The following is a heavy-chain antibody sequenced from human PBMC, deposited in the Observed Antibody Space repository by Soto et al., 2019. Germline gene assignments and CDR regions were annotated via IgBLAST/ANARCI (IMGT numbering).Heavy chain of an antibody. J-gene: IGHJ6*02. CDR3: ALHIAVAGTLGYYYGMDV. Sequence: PSETLSLTCTVSGGSISSGGYYWSWIRQHPGKGLEWIGYIYYSGSTYYNLSLKSRVTISVDTSKNQFSLKLSSVTAADTAVYYCALHIAVAGTLGYYYGMDVWGQGTTVTVSS. V-gene: IGHV4-31*03. CDR1: GGSISSGGYY. CDR2: IYYSGST. D-gene: IGHD6-19*01.